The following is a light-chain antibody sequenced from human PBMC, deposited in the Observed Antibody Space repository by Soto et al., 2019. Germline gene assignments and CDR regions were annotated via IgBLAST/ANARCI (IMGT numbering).Light chain of an antibody. Sequence: ALTQPASVSGSPGQSITISCTGTSSDVGDYNYVSWYQHHPGKAPKLMIYDVSNRPSGVSNRFSGSKSGNTASLTISGLQAEDEADYYCSSYTSRSTLGVFGTGTKLTVL. V-gene: IGLV2-14*03. J-gene: IGLJ1*01. CDR1: SSDVGDYNY. CDR2: DVS. CDR3: SSYTSRSTLGV.